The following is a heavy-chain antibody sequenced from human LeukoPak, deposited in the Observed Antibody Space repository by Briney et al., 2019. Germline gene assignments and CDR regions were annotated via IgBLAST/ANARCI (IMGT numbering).Heavy chain of an antibody. D-gene: IGHD5-24*01. CDR1: GFTFSSYE. CDR2: IYYSGRT. V-gene: IGHV4-59*01. CDR3: ARAGIHMATQHFDY. Sequence: GSLRLSCAASGFTFSSYEMNWIRQPPGKGLEWIGYIYYSGRTNYNPSLQSRVTISVDTSKNQFSLNLSSVTAADTAVYYCARAGIHMATQHFDYWGQGTLVTVSP. J-gene: IGHJ4*02.